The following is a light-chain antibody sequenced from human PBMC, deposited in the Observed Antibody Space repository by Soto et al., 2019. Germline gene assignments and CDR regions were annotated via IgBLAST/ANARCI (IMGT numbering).Light chain of an antibody. CDR1: QSISNY. CDR2: AAT. J-gene: IGKJ2*01. CDR3: QQSYSTPYT. V-gene: IGKV1-39*01. Sequence: DIPMTQSPSSLSASVGDKVTITCRTSQSISNYLNWYQQKPGKAPKVLIYAATSLRSGVPSRFSGSGTGTDFTLTISSLQPEDFASYYCQQSYSTPYTFGQGTKVEVK.